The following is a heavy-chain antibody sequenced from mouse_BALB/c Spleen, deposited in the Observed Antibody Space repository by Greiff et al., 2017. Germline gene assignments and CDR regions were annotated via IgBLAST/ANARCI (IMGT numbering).Heavy chain of an antibody. V-gene: IGHV1-77*01. CDR2: IYPGSGNT. J-gene: IGHJ2*01. D-gene: IGHD2-14*01. CDR1: GYTFTDYY. Sequence: LVESGAELARPGASVKLSCKASGYTFTDYYINWVKQRTGQGLEWIGEIYPGSGNTYYNEKFKGKATLTADKSSSTAYMQLSSLTSEDSAVYFCARLGIGFDYWGQGTTLTVSS. CDR3: ARLGIGFDY.